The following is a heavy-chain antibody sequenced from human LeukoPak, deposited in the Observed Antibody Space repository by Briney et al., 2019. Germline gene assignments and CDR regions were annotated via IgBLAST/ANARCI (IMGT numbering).Heavy chain of an antibody. CDR2: ISWNSGSM. CDR3: AKDIRWELLSYFDY. Sequence: GGSLRLSCAASGFTFSSFGMHWVRQAPGKGLEWVSGISWNSGSMGYADSVKGRFTISRDNAKNSLYLQMNSLRAEDTALYYCAKDIRWELLSYFDYWGQGTLVTVSS. V-gene: IGHV3-9*01. D-gene: IGHD1-26*01. CDR1: GFTFSSFG. J-gene: IGHJ4*02.